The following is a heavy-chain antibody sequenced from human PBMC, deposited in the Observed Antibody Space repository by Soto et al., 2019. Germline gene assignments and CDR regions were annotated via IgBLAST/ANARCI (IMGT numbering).Heavy chain of an antibody. CDR3: ARNTPPTDY. V-gene: IGHV1-18*01. CDR2: ISAYNTNT. CDR1: GYTFTSYH. Sequence: QVQLVQSGAAVKKPGASVKVSCKTPGYTFTSYHISCVRQAPGQGLEWMGWISAYNTNTNYAQKFQGRVTMTTDALTSKAYMELRSLRSGDTAVYYFARNTPPTDYWGEGTLGTVSS. J-gene: IGHJ4*02.